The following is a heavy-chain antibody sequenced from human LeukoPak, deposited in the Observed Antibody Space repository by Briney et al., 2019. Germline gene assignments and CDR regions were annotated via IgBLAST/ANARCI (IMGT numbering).Heavy chain of an antibody. CDR2: ISGTGSTI. Sequence: QPGGSLRLSCAASGCTFSSYEMNWVRQAPGKGLEWNSYISGTGSTIYYADSVKGRFTISRDNAKNSLYLQMNSLRAEDTAIYYCVASRYSSSWYGGYFDYWGQGTLVTVSS. J-gene: IGHJ4*02. V-gene: IGHV3-48*03. CDR3: VASRYSSSWYGGYFDY. CDR1: GCTFSSYE. D-gene: IGHD6-13*01.